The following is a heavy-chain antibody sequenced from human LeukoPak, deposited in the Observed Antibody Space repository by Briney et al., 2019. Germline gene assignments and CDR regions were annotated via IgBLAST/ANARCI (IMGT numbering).Heavy chain of an antibody. D-gene: IGHD6-13*01. V-gene: IGHV3-66*01. CDR2: IYSGGNT. CDR1: GFTFSSYW. J-gene: IGHJ6*03. Sequence: PGGSLRLPCAASGFTFSSYWMSWVRQAPGKGLEWVSFIYSGGNTHYSDSVKGRFTISRDNAKNSLYLQMNSLRAEDTAVYYCARDRGVRSLVYSSSWDHYYYYMDVWGKGTTVTISS. CDR3: ARDRGVRSLVYSSSWDHYYYYMDV.